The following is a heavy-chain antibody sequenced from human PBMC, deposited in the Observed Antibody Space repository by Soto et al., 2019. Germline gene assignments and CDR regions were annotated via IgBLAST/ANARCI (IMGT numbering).Heavy chain of an antibody. CDR3: ARGLHSGDAFDY. D-gene: IGHD3-10*01. V-gene: IGHV4-30-4*01. J-gene: IGHJ4*02. Sequence: QVQLQESGPGLVKPSQTLSLICTVSGGSISSGDYYWSWIRQPPGKGLEWIGYIYYSGSTYYNPSLKSRVTISVDTSKNQFSLKMSSVTAAETAVYYCARGLHSGDAFDYWGQGTLVTVSS. CDR1: GGSISSGDYY. CDR2: IYYSGST.